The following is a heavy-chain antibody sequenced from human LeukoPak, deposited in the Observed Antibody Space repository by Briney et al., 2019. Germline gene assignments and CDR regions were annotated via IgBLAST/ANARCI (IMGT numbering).Heavy chain of an antibody. CDR3: ARDFSGQ. Sequence: GGSLRLSCVVSGATINSNYMSWVRQAPGKGLEWVSVIYADGSIYYTDSVKGRFTISRDLSKNTLYLQMNSLRVEDTAVYYCARDFSGQWSQGTLVTVSS. CDR1: GATINSNY. D-gene: IGHD2/OR15-2a*01. CDR2: IYADGSI. J-gene: IGHJ4*02. V-gene: IGHV3-53*01.